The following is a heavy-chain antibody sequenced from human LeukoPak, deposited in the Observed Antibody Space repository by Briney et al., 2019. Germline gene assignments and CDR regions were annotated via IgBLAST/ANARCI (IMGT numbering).Heavy chain of an antibody. V-gene: IGHV3-23*01. J-gene: IGHJ4*02. D-gene: IGHD2-15*01. CDR3: AKQRSEVVVAATNY. CDR2: ISGSGGNT. CDR1: GFTFSSYA. Sequence: GGSLRLSCAASGFTFSSYAMSWVRQAPGKGLEWVSAISGSGGNTYYADSVKGRFTISRDNSQNTLYLQMNSLRAEGTAVYYCAKQRSEVVVAATNYWGQGTLVTVSS.